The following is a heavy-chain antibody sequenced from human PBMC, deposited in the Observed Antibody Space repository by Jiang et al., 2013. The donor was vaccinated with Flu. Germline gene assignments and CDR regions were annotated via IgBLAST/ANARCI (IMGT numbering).Heavy chain of an antibody. CDR2: ISTSGSII. D-gene: IGHD2-21*02. CDR1: GFTFSSYE. V-gene: IGHV3-48*03. Sequence: QLVESGGGLVQPGGSLRLSCAASGFTFSSYEMNWVRQAPGKGLEWVSFISTSGSIIHYADSVKGRFTISRDNSKNTLYLQMNSLRAEDTAVYYCAKDGLGGDPAFDIWGQGTM. CDR3: AKDGLGGDPAFDI. J-gene: IGHJ3*02.